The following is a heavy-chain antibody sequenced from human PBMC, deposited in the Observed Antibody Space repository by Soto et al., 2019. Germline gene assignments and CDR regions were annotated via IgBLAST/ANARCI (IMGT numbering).Heavy chain of an antibody. CDR3: AKRPYDNSGNYYWFHY. V-gene: IGHV3-23*01. D-gene: IGHD3-22*01. CDR1: GFAFSSSA. Sequence: GGSLRLSCEGSGFAFSSSAMGWVRQAPGKGLEWVSAIGGSGGSTYYADSVKGRFTISRDNSKNTLYLQMNSLRAEDTAVYYCAKRPYDNSGNYYWFHYWGQGTLVTVSS. J-gene: IGHJ4*02. CDR2: IGGSGGST.